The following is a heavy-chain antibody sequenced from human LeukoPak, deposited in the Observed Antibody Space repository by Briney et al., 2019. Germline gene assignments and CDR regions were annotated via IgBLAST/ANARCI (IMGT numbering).Heavy chain of an antibody. Sequence: SETLSLTCTVSGGSISSYYWSWIRQPPGKGLEWIGYIYYSGSTNYNPSLKSRVTISADTSKNQFSLKLSSVTAADTAVYYCAGSYAKVGATLFDYWGQGTLVTVSS. V-gene: IGHV4-59*01. J-gene: IGHJ4*02. CDR3: AGSYAKVGATLFDY. D-gene: IGHD1-26*01. CDR1: GGSISSYY. CDR2: IYYSGST.